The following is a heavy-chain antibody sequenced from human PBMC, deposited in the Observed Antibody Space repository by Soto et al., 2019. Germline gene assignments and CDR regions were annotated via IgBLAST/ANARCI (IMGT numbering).Heavy chain of an antibody. CDR3: ARAPGDYDFWSGYLVY. J-gene: IGHJ4*02. CDR2: ISAYNGNT. D-gene: IGHD3-3*01. Sequence: QVQLVQSGAEVKKPGASVKVSCKASGYTFTTYGITWVRQAPGQGLEWMGWISAYNGNTNYAQKLQDRVTMTTDTSTSTAYMELRSLRSDATAVYFCARAPGDYDFWSGYLVYWGQGTLVTVSS. V-gene: IGHV1-18*01. CDR1: GYTFTTYG.